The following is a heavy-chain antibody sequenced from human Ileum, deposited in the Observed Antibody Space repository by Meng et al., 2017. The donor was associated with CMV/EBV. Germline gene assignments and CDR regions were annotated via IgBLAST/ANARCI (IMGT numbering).Heavy chain of an antibody. CDR1: GFSFSTRGVG. CDR2: IYWDEDK. Sequence: QITLKDSGLTLVKPTQTLTLTCTFAGFSFSTRGVGVGWIRQPPGKALEWLALIYWDEDKGYSPSLKRRLTITKDTSKNQVVLTMTNVDPVDTATYFCARSLYYSSYYFDYWGQGTLVTVSS. D-gene: IGHD3-16*01. V-gene: IGHV2-5*02. CDR3: ARSLYYSSYYFDY. J-gene: IGHJ4*02.